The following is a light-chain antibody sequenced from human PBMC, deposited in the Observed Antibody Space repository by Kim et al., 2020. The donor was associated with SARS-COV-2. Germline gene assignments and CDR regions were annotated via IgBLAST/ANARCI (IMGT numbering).Light chain of an antibody. CDR2: GNS. Sequence: QSVLTQPPSASGTPGQRVTISCSGSSSNIGVNSVYWFQQLPGTAPKLLIYGNSQRPSGVPDRFSASKSGTSASLAVSGLRSDDEADFYCAAWDDSLSAWVFGGGTQLTV. CDR1: SSNIGVNS. CDR3: AAWDDSLSAWV. V-gene: IGLV1-47*01. J-gene: IGLJ3*02.